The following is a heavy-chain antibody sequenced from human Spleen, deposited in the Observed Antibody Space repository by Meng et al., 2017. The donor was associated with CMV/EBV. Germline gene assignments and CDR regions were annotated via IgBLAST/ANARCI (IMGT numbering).Heavy chain of an antibody. D-gene: IGHD3-10*01. CDR1: GFTFRDYG. CDR2: IQYDGNTK. CDR3: AKDRSRLWFAEPDY. Sequence: GESLKISCAASGFTFRDYGMHWVRQAPGKGLEWVTFIQYDGNTKYYVDSVRGRCTISRDNSKKTLYLQMNSLRGEDTALYFCAKDRSRLWFAEPDYWGQGTLVTVSS. V-gene: IGHV3-30*02. J-gene: IGHJ4*02.